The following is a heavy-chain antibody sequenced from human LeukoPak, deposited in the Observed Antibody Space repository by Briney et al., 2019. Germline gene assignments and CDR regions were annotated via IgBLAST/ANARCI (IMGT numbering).Heavy chain of an antibody. D-gene: IGHD1-26*01. CDR3: LGSNVASV. J-gene: IGHJ4*02. Sequence: GGSLRLSCAASGFTFTNDFMTWVRQAPGKGLEWVANMRVDGSDIHYADSVKGRFTISSDNARNSLYLQMNTLRADDTAVYYCLGSNVASVWGQGTLVTVSS. CDR1: GFTFTNDF. V-gene: IGHV3-7*01. CDR2: MRVDGSDI.